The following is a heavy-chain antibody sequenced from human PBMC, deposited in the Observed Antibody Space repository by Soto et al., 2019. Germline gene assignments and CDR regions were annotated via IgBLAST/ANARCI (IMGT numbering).Heavy chain of an antibody. J-gene: IGHJ6*02. Sequence: SVKVSCKASGGTFSSYAISWVRQAPGQGLEWMGGIIPIFGTANYAQKFQGRVTITADESTSTAYMELSSLRSEDTAVYYCARATGWYHYYYGMDVWGQGTAVTVSS. CDR3: ARATGWYHYYYGMDV. V-gene: IGHV1-69*13. D-gene: IGHD6-19*01. CDR2: IIPIFGTA. CDR1: GGTFSSYA.